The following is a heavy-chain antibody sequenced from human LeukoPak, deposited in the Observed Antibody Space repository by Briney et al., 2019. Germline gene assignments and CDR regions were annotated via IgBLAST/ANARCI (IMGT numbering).Heavy chain of an antibody. D-gene: IGHD5-24*01. J-gene: IGHJ4*02. V-gene: IGHV3-48*04. CDR3: ARDQADGYSPFDY. CDR1: GFTFSSYW. Sequence: GGSLRLSCAASGFTFSSYWMSWVRQAPGKGLEWVSYISSSSSTIYYADSVEGRFTISRDNAKNSLYLQMNSLRAEDTAVYYCARDQADGYSPFDYWGQGTLVTVSS. CDR2: ISSSSSTI.